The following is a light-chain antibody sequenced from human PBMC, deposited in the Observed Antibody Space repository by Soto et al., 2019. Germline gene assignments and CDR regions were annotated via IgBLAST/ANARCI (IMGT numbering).Light chain of an antibody. V-gene: IGLV2-14*01. J-gene: IGLJ3*02. Sequence: QSALTQPASVSGSPRQSITISCTGTSSDVGDGDFVSWYQQRPGNAPKLMIYKVSNRPSGVSNRFAGSKSGNTASLTISWLQAEDAADYYCCSYTRSYTWVFGGGTKLTVL. CDR2: KVS. CDR3: CSYTRSYTWV. CDR1: SSDVGDGDF.